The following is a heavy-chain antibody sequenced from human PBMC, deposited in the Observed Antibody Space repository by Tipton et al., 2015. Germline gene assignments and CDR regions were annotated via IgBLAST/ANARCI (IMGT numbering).Heavy chain of an antibody. Sequence: TLSLTCSVSGGSISRDICYWDWIRQPPGKGLEWVGSINYGGTAYYNPSLKSRLTISVDTSNNQFSLNLTSVTAADTAVYYCVRELRNTFHIWGQGTMVTVSS. CDR3: VRELRNTFHI. J-gene: IGHJ3*02. V-gene: IGHV4-39*01. CDR2: INYGGTA. CDR1: GGSISRDICY. D-gene: IGHD1-26*01.